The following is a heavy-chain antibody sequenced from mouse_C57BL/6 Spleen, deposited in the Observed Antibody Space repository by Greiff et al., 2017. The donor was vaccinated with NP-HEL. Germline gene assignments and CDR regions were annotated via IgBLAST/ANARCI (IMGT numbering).Heavy chain of an antibody. J-gene: IGHJ1*03. D-gene: IGHD2-1*01. Sequence: QVQLQQSGPGLVQPSQSLSITCTVSGFSLTSYGVHWVRQSPGKGLEWLGVIWSGGSTDYNAAFISRLSISKDNSKSQVFFKMNSLQADDTAIYYCARGGGNYLHWYFDVWGTGTTVTVSS. CDR3: ARGGGNYLHWYFDV. CDR1: GFSLTSYG. V-gene: IGHV2-2*01. CDR2: IWSGGST.